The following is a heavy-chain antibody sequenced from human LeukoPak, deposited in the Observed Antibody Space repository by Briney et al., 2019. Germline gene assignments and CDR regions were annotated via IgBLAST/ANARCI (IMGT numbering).Heavy chain of an antibody. J-gene: IGHJ4*02. CDR3: AKCTRVDWLPIDY. CDR2: ISGSGGST. D-gene: IGHD3-9*01. V-gene: IGHV3-23*01. CDR1: GFTFTSYA. Sequence: GGSLRLSCAASGFTFTSYAMSWVRQAPGKGLEWVSAISGSGGSTYYADSVKGRFTISRDNSKNTLYLQMNSLRAEDTAVYYCAKCTRVDWLPIDYWGQGTLVTVSS.